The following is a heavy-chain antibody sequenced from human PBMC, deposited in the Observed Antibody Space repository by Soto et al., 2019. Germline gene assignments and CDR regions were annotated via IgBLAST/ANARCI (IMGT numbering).Heavy chain of an antibody. V-gene: IGHV1-69*02. D-gene: IGHD3-10*01. CDR2: IIPILGIA. CDR3: AKGSGSFWFDP. CDR1: GGTFSSYT. J-gene: IGHJ5*02. Sequence: QVQLVQSGAEVKKPGSSVKVSCKASGGTFSSYTISWVRQAPGQGLEWMGRIIPILGIANYAQKFQGRVTITADKSTSTAYMELSSLRSEDTVVYYCAKGSGSFWFDPWGQGTLVTVSS.